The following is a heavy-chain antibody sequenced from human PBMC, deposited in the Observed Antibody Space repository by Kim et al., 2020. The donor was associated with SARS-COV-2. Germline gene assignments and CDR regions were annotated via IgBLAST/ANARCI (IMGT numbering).Heavy chain of an antibody. CDR1: GGTFSSYA. J-gene: IGHJ4*02. V-gene: IGHV1-69*04. CDR3: ARRPEMGYGLGYFDY. D-gene: IGHD3-10*01. CDR2: IIPILGIA. Sequence: SVKVSCKASGGTFSSYAISWVRQAPGQGLEWMGRIIPILGIANYAQKFQGRVTITADKSTSTAYMELSSLRSEDTAVYYCARRPEMGYGLGYFDYWGQGTLVTVSS.